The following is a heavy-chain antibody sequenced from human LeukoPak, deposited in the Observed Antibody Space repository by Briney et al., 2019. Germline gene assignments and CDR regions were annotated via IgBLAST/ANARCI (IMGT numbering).Heavy chain of an antibody. Sequence: SVKVSCKASGGTLSSYAISWVRQAPGQGLEWMGGIIPIFGTGNYAQKFQGRVTITADESTSTAYMEFRSLRSEDTAVYYCAAHDYSNYFDYWGQGTLVTVSS. J-gene: IGHJ4*02. D-gene: IGHD4-11*01. CDR3: AAHDYSNYFDY. CDR1: GGTLSSYA. CDR2: IIPIFGTG. V-gene: IGHV1-69*13.